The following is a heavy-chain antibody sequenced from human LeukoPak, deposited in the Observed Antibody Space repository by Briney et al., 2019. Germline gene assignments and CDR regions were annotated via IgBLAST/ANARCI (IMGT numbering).Heavy chain of an antibody. CDR1: GGSISSYY. CDR3: AREDDWFDP. V-gene: IGHV4-59*01. D-gene: IGHD5-24*01. J-gene: IGHJ5*02. CDR2: IYYSGST. Sequence: SETLSLTCTVSGGSISSYYWSWIRQPPGKGLEWIGYIYYSGSTNYNPSLKSRVIISVDTSKNQFSLKLSSVTAADTAVYYCAREDDWFDPWGQGTLVTVSS.